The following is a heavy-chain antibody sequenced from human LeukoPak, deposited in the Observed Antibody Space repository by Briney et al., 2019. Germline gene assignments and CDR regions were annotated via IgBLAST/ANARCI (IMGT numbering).Heavy chain of an antibody. CDR2: IIPIFGTA. CDR3: ARDSSKIFGVVISSSELDY. Sequence: EASVKVSCKASGGTFSSYAISWVRQAPGQGLEWMGGIIPIFGTANYAQKFQGRVTITTDESTSTAYMELRSLRSDDTAVYYCARDSSKIFGVVISSSELDYWGQGTLVTVSS. J-gene: IGHJ4*02. D-gene: IGHD3-3*01. V-gene: IGHV1-69*05. CDR1: GGTFSSYA.